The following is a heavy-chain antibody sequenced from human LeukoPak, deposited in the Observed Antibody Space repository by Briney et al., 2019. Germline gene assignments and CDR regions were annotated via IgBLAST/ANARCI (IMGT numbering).Heavy chain of an antibody. Sequence: AAVKVSCKASGYTFAPRHIHWVRQPPGQGLDWMGWILPDGRDTKDSQKFQDRMTLTTDTSINTAYMELSRLKPDDTAVYYCSGRYGPGPVWGQGTLIS. CDR1: GYTFAPRH. V-gene: IGHV1-2*02. D-gene: IGHD3-10*01. CDR3: SGRYGPGPV. J-gene: IGHJ4*02. CDR2: ILPDGRDT.